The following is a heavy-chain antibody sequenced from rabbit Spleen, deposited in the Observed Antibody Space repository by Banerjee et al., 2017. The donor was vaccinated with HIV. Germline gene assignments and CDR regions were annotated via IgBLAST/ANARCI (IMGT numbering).Heavy chain of an antibody. D-gene: IGHD1-1*01. Sequence: QSLEESGGDLVKPGASLTLTCTASGVSFSGDSYMCWVRQAPGKGLEWIACIDAGSSGFTYFASWAKGRFTISRASSTTVTLRMTSLTAADTATYFCARDTSSSFSSYGMDLLGPGTLVTVS. CDR2: IDAGSSGFT. V-gene: IGHV1S40*01. J-gene: IGHJ6*01. CDR3: ARDTSSSFSSYGMDL. CDR1: GVSFSGDSY.